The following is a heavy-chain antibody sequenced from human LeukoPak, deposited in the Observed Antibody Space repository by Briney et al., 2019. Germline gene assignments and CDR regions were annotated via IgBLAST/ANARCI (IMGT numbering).Heavy chain of an antibody. CDR3: ARVRVTMVRGVINGPVDV. CDR1: GFTFSSYW. CDR2: INWNGGST. D-gene: IGHD3-10*01. V-gene: IGHV3-20*04. J-gene: IGHJ6*04. Sequence: RPGGSLRLSCVASGFTFSSYWMGWVRQAPGKGLEWVSGINWNGGSTGYADSVKGRFTISRDNAKNSLYLQMNSLRAEDTALYYCARVRVTMVRGVINGPVDVWGKGTTVTVSS.